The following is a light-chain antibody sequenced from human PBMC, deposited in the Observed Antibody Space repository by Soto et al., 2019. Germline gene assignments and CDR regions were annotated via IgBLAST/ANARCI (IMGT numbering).Light chain of an antibody. Sequence: EIVMTHSPATLSVSPGERATLSCRASQSVSSNLAWYQQKPAQAPRLLIYGASTRATGIPARFSGSGSGTEFTLTISSLQSEDFAVYYCQQYNNWPPWTFGQGTKVDIK. CDR1: QSVSSN. J-gene: IGKJ1*01. V-gene: IGKV3-15*01. CDR3: QQYNNWPPWT. CDR2: GAS.